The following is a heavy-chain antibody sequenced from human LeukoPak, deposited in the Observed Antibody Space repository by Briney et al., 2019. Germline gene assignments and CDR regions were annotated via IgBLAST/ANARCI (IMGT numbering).Heavy chain of an antibody. CDR1: GYTFTGYY. CDR2: INPNSGGT. D-gene: IGHD3-22*01. Sequence: ASVKVSCKASGYTFTGYYMHWVRQAPGQGLEWMGWINPNSGGTNYAQKFQGRVTMTRDTSISTAYMELSRLRSDDTAVYYCARARREDYYDSSGYYSWFDPWGQGTLVTVSS. V-gene: IGHV1-2*02. J-gene: IGHJ5*02. CDR3: ARARREDYYDSSGYYSWFDP.